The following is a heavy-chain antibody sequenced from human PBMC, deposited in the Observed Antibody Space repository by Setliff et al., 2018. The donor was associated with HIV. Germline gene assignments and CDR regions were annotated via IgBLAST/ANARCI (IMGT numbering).Heavy chain of an antibody. Sequence: GASVKVSCKTSDHTFTNYGIYWVRQAPGQGLEWMGWISNYNGNTNYAQKFHGRVTMTTDTSTRTAYMEMRGLTYDDTAVYYCARASGGNSVENGFDSWGQGTMVTVSS. J-gene: IGHJ3*02. V-gene: IGHV1-18*01. CDR3: ARASGGNSVENGFDS. D-gene: IGHD1-26*01. CDR2: ISNYNGNT. CDR1: DHTFTNYG.